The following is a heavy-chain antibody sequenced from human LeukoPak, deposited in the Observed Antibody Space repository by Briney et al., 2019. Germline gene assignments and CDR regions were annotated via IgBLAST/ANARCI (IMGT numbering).Heavy chain of an antibody. CDR2: ISYDGSNK. V-gene: IGHV3-30*04. Sequence: GGSLRLSCAASGFTFSSYAMHWVRQAPGKGLEWVAVISYDGSNKYYADSVKGRFTISRDNSKNTLYLQMNSLRAEDTAVYYCAREGFDYWGQGTLVTVSS. J-gene: IGHJ4*02. CDR1: GFTFSSYA. CDR3: AREGFDY.